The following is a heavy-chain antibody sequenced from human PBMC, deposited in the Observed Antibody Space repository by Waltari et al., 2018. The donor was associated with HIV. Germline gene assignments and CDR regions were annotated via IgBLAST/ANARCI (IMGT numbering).Heavy chain of an antibody. CDR2: INHSGST. V-gene: IGHV4-34*01. Sequence: YGGSFSGYYWSWIRQPPGKGLEWIGEINHSGSTNYNPSLKSRLTISVDTSKNQFSLKLSSVTAADTAVYYCAREGLWQQWLTAFDYWGQGTLVTVSS. J-gene: IGHJ4*02. CDR3: AREGLWQQWLTAFDY. D-gene: IGHD6-19*01. CDR1: GGSFSGYY.